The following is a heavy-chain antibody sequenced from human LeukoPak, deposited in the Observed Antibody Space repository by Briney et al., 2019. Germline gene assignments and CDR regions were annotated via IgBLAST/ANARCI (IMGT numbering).Heavy chain of an antibody. CDR3: ARESGSGSYYNARREWFDP. CDR1: GGSFSGYY. CDR2: INHSGST. V-gene: IGHV4-34*01. Sequence: PSETLSLTCAVYGGSFSGYYWSWIRQPPGKGLEWIGEINHSGSTNYNPSLKSRVTISVDTSKNQFSLKLSSVTAADTAVYYCARESGSGSYYNARREWFDPWGQGTLVTVSS. D-gene: IGHD3-10*01. J-gene: IGHJ5*02.